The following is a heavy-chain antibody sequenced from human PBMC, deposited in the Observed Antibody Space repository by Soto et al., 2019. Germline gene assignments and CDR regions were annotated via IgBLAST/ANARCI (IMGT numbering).Heavy chain of an antibody. D-gene: IGHD1-26*01. J-gene: IGHJ4*02. V-gene: IGHV3-23*01. CDR1: GFIFSSYA. CDR2: ISGGDGRT. Sequence: GGSLRLSCAASGFIFSSYAMSWVRQAPGKGLEWVSSISGGDGRTYYADSVKGRFTISRDNSKNTLYLQMNGLRVEDTAVYYCAKQGAADVFLYFDYWGQRTLVTFSS. CDR3: AKQGAADVFLYFDY.